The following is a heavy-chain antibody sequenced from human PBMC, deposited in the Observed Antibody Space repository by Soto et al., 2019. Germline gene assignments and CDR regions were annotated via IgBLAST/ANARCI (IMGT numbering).Heavy chain of an antibody. D-gene: IGHD3-10*01. CDR3: ARCHYSGSSRTYGMDV. V-gene: IGHV3-33*01. J-gene: IGHJ6*02. CDR2: IWYDGSNK. Sequence: GGSLRLSCAASGFTFSSYAMHWVRQAPGKGLEWVAVIWYDGSNKYYADSVKGRFTISGDNSKNTLYLQMNSLRGEDTAVYHCARCHYSGSSRTYGMDVWGQGTRFTVAS. CDR1: GFTFSSYA.